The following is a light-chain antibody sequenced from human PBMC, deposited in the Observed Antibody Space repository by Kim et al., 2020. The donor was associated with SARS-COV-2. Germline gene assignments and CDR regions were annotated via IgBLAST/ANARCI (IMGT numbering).Light chain of an antibody. CDR1: QSLGGY. CDR3: QQRSNWPPT. Sequence: ETVLTQSPVTLSLSPGEQAALSCRASQSLGGYLAWYQQKPGQPPRLLIFDANRATGIPARFSSSGSGTDFTLTISSLEPEDSAFYYCQQRSNWPPTFGGGTKVDIK. V-gene: IGKV3-11*01. J-gene: IGKJ4*01. CDR2: DA.